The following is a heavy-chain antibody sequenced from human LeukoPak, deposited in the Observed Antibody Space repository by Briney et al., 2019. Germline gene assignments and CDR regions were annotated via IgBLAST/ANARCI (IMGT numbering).Heavy chain of an antibody. Sequence: REASVKVSCKASGYTFTGYYMHWVRQAPGQGLEWMGWINPNSGGTNYAQKFQGRVTMTRDTSISTAYMELSRLRSDDTAVYYCARRGPASDYYYKGGFDIWGQGTMVTVSS. CDR1: GYTFTGYY. D-gene: IGHD3-22*01. J-gene: IGHJ3*02. CDR3: ARRGPASDYYYKGGFDI. CDR2: INPNSGGT. V-gene: IGHV1-2*02.